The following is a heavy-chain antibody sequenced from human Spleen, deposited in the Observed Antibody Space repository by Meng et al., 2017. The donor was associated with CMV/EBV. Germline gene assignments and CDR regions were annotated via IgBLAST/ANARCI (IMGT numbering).Heavy chain of an antibody. CDR3: ARIEGHFDL. Sequence: GESLKISCAASGFTFTRSWMHWVCQAPEKGLEWVADIKCDGSEKYYVDSVKGRLTISRDNAKNSLYLQMNSLRTEDTAVYYCARIEGHFDLWGQGTLVTVSS. CDR1: GFTFTRSW. CDR2: IKCDGSEK. J-gene: IGHJ4*02. V-gene: IGHV3-52*01.